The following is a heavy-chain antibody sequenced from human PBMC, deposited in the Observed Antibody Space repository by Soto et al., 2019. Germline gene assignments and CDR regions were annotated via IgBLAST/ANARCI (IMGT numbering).Heavy chain of an antibody. V-gene: IGHV1-2*04. CDR2: INPNSGGT. Sequence: ASVKVSCKASGYTFTGYYMHWVRQAPGQGLEWMGWINPNSGGTNYAQKFQGWVTMTRDTSISTAYMELSRLRSDDTAVYYCARAPRRFLEWGDAFDIWGQGTMVTVSS. J-gene: IGHJ3*02. D-gene: IGHD3-3*01. CDR1: GYTFTGYY. CDR3: ARAPRRFLEWGDAFDI.